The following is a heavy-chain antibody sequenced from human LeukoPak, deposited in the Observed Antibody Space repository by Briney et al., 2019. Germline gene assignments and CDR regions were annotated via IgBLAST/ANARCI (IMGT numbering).Heavy chain of an antibody. CDR3: ARLQRYDFWSGYYQAPHFDY. J-gene: IGHJ4*02. CDR1: GGSISSGDYY. D-gene: IGHD3-3*01. Sequence: PSETLSLTCTVSGGSISSGDYYWSWIRQPPGKGLEWIGYIYYSGSTNYNPSLKSRVTISVDTSKNQFSLKLSSVTAADTAVYYCARLQRYDFWSGYYQAPHFDYWGQGTLVTVSS. V-gene: IGHV4-61*08. CDR2: IYYSGST.